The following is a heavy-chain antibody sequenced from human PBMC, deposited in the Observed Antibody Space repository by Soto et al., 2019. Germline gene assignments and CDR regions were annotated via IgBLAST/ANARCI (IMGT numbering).Heavy chain of an antibody. CDR2: IYYSGST. CDR3: AKDSEMATIISYYYYYGMDV. J-gene: IGHJ6*02. CDR1: GGSISSYY. D-gene: IGHD5-12*01. V-gene: IGHV4-59*01. Sequence: SETLSLTCTVSGGSISSYYWSWIRQPPGKGLEWIGYIYYSGSTNYNPSLKSRVTISVDTSKNQFSLKLNSVTAADTAVYYCAKDSEMATIISYYYYYGMDVSGQGTTVTVSS.